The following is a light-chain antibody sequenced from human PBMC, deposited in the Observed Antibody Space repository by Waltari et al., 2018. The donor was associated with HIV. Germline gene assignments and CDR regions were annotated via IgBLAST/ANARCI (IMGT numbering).Light chain of an antibody. CDR3: VGWDSRLSGYV. V-gene: IGLV1-47*01. Sequence: QSVLTQPPSASGTPGQRVTISCSGSSSNIENDNVYWYQQLTGAAPRLLIYKDTQRPSGVPDRFTGSKSGTSASLAISGLRAEDEGDYYCVGWDSRLSGYVFGSGTKVTVL. CDR1: SSNIENDN. J-gene: IGLJ1*01. CDR2: KDT.